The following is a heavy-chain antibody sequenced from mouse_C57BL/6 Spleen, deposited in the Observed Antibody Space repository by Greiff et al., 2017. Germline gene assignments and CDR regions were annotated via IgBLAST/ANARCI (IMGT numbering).Heavy chain of an antibody. CDR2: ISDGGSYT. V-gene: IGHV5-4*01. CDR3: ASTRLLWYPWFAY. J-gene: IGHJ3*01. CDR1: GFTFSSYA. Sequence: EVHLVESGGGLVKPGGSLKLSCAASGFTFSSYAMSWVRQTPEKRLEWVATISDGGSYTYYPDNVKGRFTISRDNAKNNLYLQMSHLKSEDTAMYYCASTRLLWYPWFAYWGQGTLVTVSA. D-gene: IGHD2-1*01.